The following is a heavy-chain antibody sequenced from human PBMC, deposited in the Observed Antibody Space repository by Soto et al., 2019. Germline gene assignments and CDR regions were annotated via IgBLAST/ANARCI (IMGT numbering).Heavy chain of an antibody. CDR1: GYTFTCYY. J-gene: IGHJ4*02. V-gene: IGHV1-2*04. Sequence: ASVKVSCKASGYTFTCYYMYWVRQAPGQVLEWMGWINPNSGGTNYAQKFQGWVTMTRDTSISTAYMELSRLRSDDTAVYYCQIVVVTAQGNYFDYWGQGTLVTVSS. CDR2: INPNSGGT. CDR3: QIVVVTAQGNYFDY. D-gene: IGHD2-21*02.